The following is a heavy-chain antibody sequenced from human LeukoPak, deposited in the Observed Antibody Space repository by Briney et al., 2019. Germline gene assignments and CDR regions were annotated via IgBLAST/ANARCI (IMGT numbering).Heavy chain of an antibody. Sequence: ETLSLTCAVSGASISSSNYYWGWVRQAPGKGLEWVSAISGSGGSTYYADSVKGRFTISRDNSKNTLYLQMNSLRAEDTAVYYCAKDLSSGWPYSFDYWGQGTLVTVSS. CDR2: ISGSGGST. D-gene: IGHD6-19*01. J-gene: IGHJ4*02. V-gene: IGHV3-23*01. CDR1: GASISSSNYY. CDR3: AKDLSSGWPYSFDY.